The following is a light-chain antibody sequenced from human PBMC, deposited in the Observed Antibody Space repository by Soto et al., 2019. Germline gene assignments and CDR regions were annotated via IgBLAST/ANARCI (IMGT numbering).Light chain of an antibody. V-gene: IGLV2-18*02. Sequence: QSVLTQPPSVSGSPGQSVAISCTGTSSDVGSFNRVSWYQQSPGTAPKLMIYDVNNRPSGVPDRFSGSKSGNAASLTISGLQALWVSDSASSAFTTIATHVVVTGTKVTVL. J-gene: IGLJ1*01. CDR1: SSDVGSFNR. CDR2: DVN. CDR3: SAFTTIATHV.